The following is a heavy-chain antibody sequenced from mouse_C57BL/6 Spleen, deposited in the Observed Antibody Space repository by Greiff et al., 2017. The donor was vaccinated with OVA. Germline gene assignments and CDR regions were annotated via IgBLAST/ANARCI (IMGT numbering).Heavy chain of an antibody. D-gene: IGHD2-2*01. Sequence: EVNVVESEGGLVQPGSSMKLSCTASGFTFSDYYMAWVRQVPEKGLEWVANINYDGSSTYYLDSLKSRFIISRDNAKNILYLQMSSLKSEDTATYYCARDGYYDAMDYWGQGTSVTVSS. CDR3: ARDGYYDAMDY. CDR2: INYDGSST. V-gene: IGHV5-16*01. J-gene: IGHJ4*01. CDR1: GFTFSDYY.